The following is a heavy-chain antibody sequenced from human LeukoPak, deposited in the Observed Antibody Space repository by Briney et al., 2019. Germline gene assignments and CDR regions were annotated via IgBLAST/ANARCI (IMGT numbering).Heavy chain of an antibody. CDR3: ARVVGYCSSTSSYAVFDY. V-gene: IGHV4-39*07. CDR2: IFYRGST. CDR1: DGSINTPNYY. Sequence: PSETLSFTCTVSDGSINTPNYYWGWIRQPPGKGLEWIGNIFYRGSTYYGPSLKSRVTISLDTSKNQFSLKLSSVTAADTAVYYCARVVGYCSSTSSYAVFDYWGQGTLVTVSS. D-gene: IGHD2-2*01. J-gene: IGHJ4*02.